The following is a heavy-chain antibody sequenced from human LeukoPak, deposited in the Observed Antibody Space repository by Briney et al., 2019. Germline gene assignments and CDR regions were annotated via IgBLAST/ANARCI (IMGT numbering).Heavy chain of an antibody. J-gene: IGHJ6*02. V-gene: IGHV1-69*04. CDR1: GGTFSSYA. CDR2: IIPIFGIA. Sequence: GASVKVSCKASGGTFSSYAISWVRQAPGQGLEWMGRIIPIFGIANYAQKFQGRVTITADKSTSTAYMELSSLRSEDTAVYYCARAGSVPEYSSSPNSIYYYGMDVWGQGTTVTVSS. CDR3: ARAGSVPEYSSSPNSIYYYGMDV. D-gene: IGHD6-6*01.